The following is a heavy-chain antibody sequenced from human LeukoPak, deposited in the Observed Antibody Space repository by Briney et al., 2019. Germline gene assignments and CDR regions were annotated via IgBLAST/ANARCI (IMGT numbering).Heavy chain of an antibody. CDR3: VTVGYCSSTSCYTDFDY. D-gene: IGHD2-2*02. CDR2: ISDSSTYI. J-gene: IGHJ4*02. V-gene: IGHV3-21*01. Sequence: GGSLRLSCAASGFTFDDYGMSWVRQAPGKGLEWVSSISDSSTYIYYADSVKGRFTISRDNAKNSLYLQLNSLRAEDTAVYYCVTVGYCSSTSCYTDFDYWGQGTLVTVSS. CDR1: GFTFDDYG.